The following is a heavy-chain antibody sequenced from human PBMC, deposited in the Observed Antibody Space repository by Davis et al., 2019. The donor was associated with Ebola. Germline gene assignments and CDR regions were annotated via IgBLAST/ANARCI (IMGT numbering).Heavy chain of an antibody. J-gene: IGHJ5*02. CDR1: GGSFSGYY. D-gene: IGHD6-13*01. V-gene: IGHV4-34*01. CDR2: INHSRST. Sequence: SETLSLTCAVYGGSFSGYYWSWIRQPPGKGLEWIGEINHSRSTNYNPSLKSRVTISVDTSKNQFSLKLSSVTAADTAVYYCARRYSISWYDLWGQGTLVTVSS. CDR3: ARRYSISWYDL.